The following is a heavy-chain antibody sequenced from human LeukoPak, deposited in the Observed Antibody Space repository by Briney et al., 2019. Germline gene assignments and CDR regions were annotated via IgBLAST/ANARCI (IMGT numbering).Heavy chain of an antibody. CDR2: VYYSGIT. J-gene: IGHJ3*02. CDR3: AKTRPTERAFDI. Sequence: SETLSLTCAVSGGSISRTTYYWGWIRQPPGKGLEWIGSVYYSGITYYNPSLKSRVSISVDTSKNQFSLKLNSVTAADTAVYYCAKTRPTERAFDIRGQGTLVTVSS. V-gene: IGHV4-39*07. D-gene: IGHD1-14*01. CDR1: GGSISRTTYY.